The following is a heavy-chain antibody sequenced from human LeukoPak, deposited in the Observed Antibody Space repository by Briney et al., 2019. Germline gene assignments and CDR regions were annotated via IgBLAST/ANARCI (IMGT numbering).Heavy chain of an antibody. Sequence: GGSLRLSCAASRFTFSTYAMSWVRQAPGKGLEWVSAISGSGGSTYYADSVKGRFTISRDNAKNSLYLQMNSLRAEDTAVYYCTRGAGTGWRFDSWGQGTLVTVSS. CDR3: TRGAGTGWRFDS. CDR2: ISGSGGST. CDR1: RFTFSTYA. J-gene: IGHJ4*02. V-gene: IGHV3-23*01. D-gene: IGHD6-19*01.